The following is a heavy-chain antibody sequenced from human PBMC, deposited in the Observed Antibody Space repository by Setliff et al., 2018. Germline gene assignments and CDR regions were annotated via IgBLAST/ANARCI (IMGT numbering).Heavy chain of an antibody. CDR2: IYTGGST. D-gene: IGHD3-3*01. CDR1: GDSINSGTYY. V-gene: IGHV4-61*02. Sequence: SETLSLTCSASGDSINSGTYYWSWFRQSAGKGLEWIERIYTGGSTNYNPSLKSRVTISLDTSKNHFSLTLTSVTAADTAVYYCARGRGLEWLPESWFDPWGQGTLVTVSS. J-gene: IGHJ5*02. CDR3: ARGRGLEWLPESWFDP.